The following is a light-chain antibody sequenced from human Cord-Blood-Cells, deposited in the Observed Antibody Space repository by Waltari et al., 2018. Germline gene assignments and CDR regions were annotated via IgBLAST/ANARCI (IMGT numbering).Light chain of an antibody. J-gene: IGKJ5*01. V-gene: IGKV1-5*03. CDR3: QQYNSYIT. CDR1: QSISSW. Sequence: LQTTQSPSTLSASVGNRVIITCRASQSISSWLAWYQQKTGKAPKLLIYKASSLESGVPSRFSGSGPGTEFTLTISSLQPDHFSTYYCQQYNSYITFGQGTRLEIK. CDR2: KAS.